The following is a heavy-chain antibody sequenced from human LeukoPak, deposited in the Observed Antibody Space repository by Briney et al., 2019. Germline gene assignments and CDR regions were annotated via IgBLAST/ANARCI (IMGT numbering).Heavy chain of an antibody. V-gene: IGHV3-33*01. CDR2: IWYDGSNK. D-gene: IGHD2-2*01. J-gene: IGHJ6*03. CDR3: ARTARDYYYYYMDV. Sequence: GGSLRLSCAASGFTFSSYGMHWVRQAPGKGLGWVAVIWYDGSNKYYADSVKGRFTISRDNSKNTLYLQMNSLRAEDTAVYYCARTARDYYYYYMDVWGKGTTVTVSS. CDR1: GFTFSSYG.